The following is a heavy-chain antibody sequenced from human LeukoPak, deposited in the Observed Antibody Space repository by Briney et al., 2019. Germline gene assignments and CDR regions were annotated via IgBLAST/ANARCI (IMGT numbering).Heavy chain of an antibody. CDR3: ARLMAVADPYYYYGMDV. J-gene: IGHJ6*02. Sequence: SETLSLTCTVSGGSISSYYWSWIRQPPGKGLEWIGYIYYSGSTNYNPSLKSRVTISVDTSKNQFSLKLSSVTAADTAVYYCARLMAVADPYYYYGMDVWGQGTTVTVSS. CDR1: GGSISSYY. D-gene: IGHD6-19*01. CDR2: IYYSGST. V-gene: IGHV4-59*08.